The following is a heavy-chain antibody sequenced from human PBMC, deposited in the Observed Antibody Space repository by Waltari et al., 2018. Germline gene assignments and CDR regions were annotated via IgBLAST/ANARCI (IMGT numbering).Heavy chain of an antibody. V-gene: IGHV3-30-3*01. CDR2: IAYDGSNK. D-gene: IGHD3-22*01. J-gene: IGHJ4*02. CDR3: ARISDYYDSRGVHFDY. Sequence: QVQLVESGGGVVQPGRSLRLSCAASGFTFGNYAMFSVRRAPGKGLEWGAVIAYDGSNKNYADSVKGRFTISRDNSKNTLYLQMNSLRAEDTAVYYCARISDYYDSRGVHFDYWGQGTLVTVSS. CDR1: GFTFGNYA.